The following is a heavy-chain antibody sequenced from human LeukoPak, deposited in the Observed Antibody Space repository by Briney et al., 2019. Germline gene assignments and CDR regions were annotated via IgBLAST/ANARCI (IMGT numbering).Heavy chain of an antibody. J-gene: IGHJ6*02. CDR3: AREKGGGSYPATLYYYYYGMDV. Sequence: SQTLSLTCAISGDSVSSNSAAWNWIRQSPSRGLEWLGRTYYRSKWYNDYAVSVKSRITINPDTSKNQFSPQLNSVTPEDTAVYYCAREKGGGSYPATLYYYYYGMDVWGQGTTVTVSS. D-gene: IGHD1-26*01. CDR2: TYYRSKWYN. V-gene: IGHV6-1*01. CDR1: GDSVSSNSAA.